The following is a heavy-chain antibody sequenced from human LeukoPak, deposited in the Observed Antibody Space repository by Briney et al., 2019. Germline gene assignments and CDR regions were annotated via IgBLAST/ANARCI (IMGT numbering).Heavy chain of an antibody. Sequence: GGSLRLSCAASGYTFGDYAVSWVRQAPGKGLEWVSTLSGRGDDAFYADSVKGRFTISRDNSKNTLSLQMNSLRAEDTAVYYCAKGGHFSPFDYWGQGTLVAVSS. CDR1: GYTFGDYA. J-gene: IGHJ4*02. V-gene: IGHV3-23*01. CDR3: AKGGHFSPFDY. D-gene: IGHD2/OR15-2a*01. CDR2: LSGRGDDA.